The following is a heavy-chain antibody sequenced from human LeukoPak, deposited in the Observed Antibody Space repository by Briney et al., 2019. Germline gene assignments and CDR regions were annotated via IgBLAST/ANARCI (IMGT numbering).Heavy chain of an antibody. CDR2: INHSGST. V-gene: IGHV4-34*01. D-gene: IGHD1-26*01. CDR3: ARGVFMFVGATRYLYNWFDP. CDR1: GGSFSGYY. J-gene: IGHJ5*02. Sequence: PSETLSLTCAVYGGSFSGYYWSWIRQPPGKGLEWIGEINHSGSTNYNPSLKSRVTISVDTSKNQFSLKLSSVTAADTAVYYCARGVFMFVGATRYLYNWFDPWGQGTLVTVSS.